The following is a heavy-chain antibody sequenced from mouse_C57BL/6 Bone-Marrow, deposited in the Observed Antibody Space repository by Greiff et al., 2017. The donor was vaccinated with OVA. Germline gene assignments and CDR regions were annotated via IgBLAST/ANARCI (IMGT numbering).Heavy chain of an antibody. CDR2: IRSKRNNYAT. J-gene: IGHJ4*01. CDR3: VRLRYYYGYAMDY. D-gene: IGHD1-1*01. CDR1: GFSFNTYA. V-gene: IGHV10-1*01. Sequence: EVQVVESGGGLVQPKGSLKLSCAASGFSFNTYAMNWVRQAPGKGLEWVARIRSKRNNYATYYADSVKDRFTISRDDSESMLYLQMNNMRTEDTAMYYCVRLRYYYGYAMDYWGQGTSVTVSS.